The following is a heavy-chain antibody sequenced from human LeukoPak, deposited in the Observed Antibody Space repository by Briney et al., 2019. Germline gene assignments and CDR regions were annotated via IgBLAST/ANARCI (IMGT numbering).Heavy chain of an antibody. Sequence: KPSETLSLTCAVYGGSFSGYYWSWIRQPPGKGLEWIGEINHSGSTNYNPSLKSRVTISVDTSKNQFSLKLSSVTAADTAVYYCARKVAAGEIDYWGQGTLVTVSS. D-gene: IGHD6-13*01. CDR3: ARKVAAGEIDY. J-gene: IGHJ4*02. V-gene: IGHV4-34*01. CDR1: GGSFSGYY. CDR2: INHSGST.